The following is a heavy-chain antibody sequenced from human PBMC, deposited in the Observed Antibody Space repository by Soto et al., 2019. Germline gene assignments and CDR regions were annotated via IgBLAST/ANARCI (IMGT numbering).Heavy chain of an antibody. CDR2: IHYSGST. CDR1: GGSISSGGYY. V-gene: IGHV4-31*03. CDR3: AREPGY. J-gene: IGHJ4*02. D-gene: IGHD7-27*01. Sequence: QVQLQESGPGLVKPSQTLSLTCTVSGGSISSGGYYWSWTRQHPGKGLEWIGNIHYSGSTYYNPSLKRRVTISVDASKLQSPLKLSSVPAADTAVYYCAREPGYWGQVTLVSVSS.